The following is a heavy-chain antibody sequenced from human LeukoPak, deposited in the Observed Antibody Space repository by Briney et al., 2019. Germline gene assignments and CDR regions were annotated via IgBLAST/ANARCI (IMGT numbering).Heavy chain of an antibody. CDR1: GFTFSSYG. J-gene: IGHJ6*04. V-gene: IGHV3-33*01. D-gene: IGHD3-9*01. CDR2: IWYDGSTK. CDR3: ARDLRYFDWYYYYYYGMDV. Sequence: GGSLRLSCAASGFTFSSYGMHWVRQAPGKGLEWVAVIWYDGSTKYYADSVKGRFTISRDNSKNTLYLQMNSLRAEDTAVYSCARDLRYFDWYYYYYYGMDVWGKGTTVTVSS.